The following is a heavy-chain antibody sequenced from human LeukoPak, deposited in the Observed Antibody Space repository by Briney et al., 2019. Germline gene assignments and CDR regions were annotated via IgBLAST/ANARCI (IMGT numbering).Heavy chain of an antibody. CDR3: THYGGGY. Sequence: NPGGSLRLSCAASGFTFSNAWMGWVRQAPGKGLEWVGRITSKTDGGTTDCAAPVKGRFTISRDDSKNTLYLQMNSLKTEDTAVYYCTHYGGGYWGQGTLVTVSS. D-gene: IGHD4-23*01. CDR2: ITSKTDGGTT. CDR1: GFTFSNAW. V-gene: IGHV3-15*01. J-gene: IGHJ4*02.